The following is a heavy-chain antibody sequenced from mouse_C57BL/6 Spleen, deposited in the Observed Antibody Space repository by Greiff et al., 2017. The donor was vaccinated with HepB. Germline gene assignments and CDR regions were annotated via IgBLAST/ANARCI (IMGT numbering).Heavy chain of an antibody. CDR2: INPNNGGT. D-gene: IGHD2-4*01. J-gene: IGHJ4*01. CDR1: GYTFTDYY. V-gene: IGHV1-26*01. Sequence: EVQLQQSGPELVKPGASVKISCKASGYTFTDYYMNWVKQSHGKSLEWIGDINPNNGGTSYNQKFKGKATLTVDKSSSTAYMELRSLTSEDSAVYYCARGDYDPHYYAMDYWGQGTSVTVSS. CDR3: ARGDYDPHYYAMDY.